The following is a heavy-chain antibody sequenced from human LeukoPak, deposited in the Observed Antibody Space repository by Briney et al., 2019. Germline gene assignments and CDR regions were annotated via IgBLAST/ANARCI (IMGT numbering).Heavy chain of an antibody. CDR1: GYSFTSYW. CDR2: IYPGDSDT. CDR3: ARRGVYCRSTSCYYFDY. Sequence: GESVKISCKGSGYSFTSYWIGWVRQVPGQGLEWMGLIYPGDSDTRYRPSSQGQVTISADKSISTAYLQWSSLKASDTAMYYCARRGVYCRSTSCYYFDYWGEGTLVTVSS. V-gene: IGHV5-51*01. D-gene: IGHD2-2*01. J-gene: IGHJ4*02.